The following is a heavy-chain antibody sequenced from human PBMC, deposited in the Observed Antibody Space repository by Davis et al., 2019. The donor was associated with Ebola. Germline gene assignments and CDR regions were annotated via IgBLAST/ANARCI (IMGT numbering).Heavy chain of an antibody. Sequence: MPSETLSLTCTVSGGSISSSSYYWGWIRQPPGKGLEWIGSIYYSGSTYYNPSLKSRVTISVDTSKNQFSLKLSSVTAAETAVYYCVRHWIIYDSVGWFDPWGQGTLVTVSS. CDR3: VRHWIIYDSVGWFDP. CDR1: GGSISSSSYY. V-gene: IGHV4-39*01. CDR2: IYYSGST. D-gene: IGHD3-22*01. J-gene: IGHJ5*02.